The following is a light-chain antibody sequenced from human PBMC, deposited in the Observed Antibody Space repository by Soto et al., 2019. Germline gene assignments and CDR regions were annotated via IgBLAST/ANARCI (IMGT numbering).Light chain of an antibody. CDR3: QQSYTAPSST. Sequence: DIQMTQSPSSLSASVGDRVTITCQASQNINNYLNWYQQKPGRAPKLLIYDASNLEAGVPSRFRGSGSGTDFTFTISRLQPEDIATYYCQQSYTAPSSTFGQGTRLEIK. V-gene: IGKV1-33*01. CDR2: DAS. J-gene: IGKJ5*01. CDR1: QNINNY.